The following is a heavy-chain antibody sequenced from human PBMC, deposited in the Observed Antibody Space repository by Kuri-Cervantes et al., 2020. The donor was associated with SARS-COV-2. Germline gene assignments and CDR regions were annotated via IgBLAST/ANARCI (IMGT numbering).Heavy chain of an antibody. CDR1: GGSISSSSYY. CDR3: ARVEKLYSYGGSIDY. D-gene: IGHD5-18*01. V-gene: IGHV4-39*07. Sequence: SETLSLTCSVSGGSISSSSYYWGWIRQPPGKGLEWIGSIYYSGTTYYKPSLKSRVTISVDTSKNQFSLKLSSVTAADTAVYYCARVEKLYSYGGSIDYWGQGTLVTVSS. CDR2: IYYSGTT. J-gene: IGHJ4*02.